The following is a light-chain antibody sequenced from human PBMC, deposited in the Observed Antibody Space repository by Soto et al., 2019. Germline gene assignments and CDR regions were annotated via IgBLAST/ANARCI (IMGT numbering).Light chain of an antibody. CDR3: QQYGTSPFT. CDR1: QSVTSDY. CDR2: GAS. J-gene: IGKJ3*01. V-gene: IGKV3-20*01. Sequence: EIVLTQSPGTLSLSPGERATLSCRAGQSVTSDYLAWYQHKPGQAPRLLIYGASSRATGIPDRFSGSGSGTDFTLTISRLEPEDFAVYYCQQYGTSPFTFGPGTTVDLK.